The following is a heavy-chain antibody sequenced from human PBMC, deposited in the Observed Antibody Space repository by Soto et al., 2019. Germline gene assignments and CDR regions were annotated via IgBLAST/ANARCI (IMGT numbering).Heavy chain of an antibody. CDR1: GGSITSYY. V-gene: IGHV4-59*01. J-gene: IGHJ4*02. Sequence: SETLSLTCTVSGGSITSYYCSWIRQSPGKGLEWIGYIHYSGITSWNPSLKSRLTISMDTSKNQFSLTLTSVTAADTAVYYCARGRTVTESFYFDSWGQGILVTVSS. CDR3: ARGRTVTESFYFDS. D-gene: IGHD2-21*02. CDR2: IHYSGIT.